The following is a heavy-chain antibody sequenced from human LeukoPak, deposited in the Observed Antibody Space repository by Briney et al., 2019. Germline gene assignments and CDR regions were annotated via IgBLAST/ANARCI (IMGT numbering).Heavy chain of an antibody. CDR1: GFTFSDYW. Sequence: PGGSLRLSCAASGFTFSDYWMNWVRQAPGKGLEWVAIIKQDGSERLYVDSVKGRFTISRDNAKNSLYLQMNDLRVEDTAVYYCAREEVKSFDNWGQGTLVTVSS. V-gene: IGHV3-7*03. CDR2: IKQDGSER. CDR3: AREEVKSFDN. J-gene: IGHJ4*02.